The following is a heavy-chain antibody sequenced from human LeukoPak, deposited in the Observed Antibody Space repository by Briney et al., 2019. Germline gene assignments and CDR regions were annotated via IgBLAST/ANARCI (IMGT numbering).Heavy chain of an antibody. CDR1: GFTFSTYW. J-gene: IGHJ4*02. Sequence: GGSLRLSCAVSGFTFSTYWMSWVRQAPGKGLEWVANIKQDGSDKYYVDSVKGRFTISRDNAKNSLYLQMNSLTAEDTALYYCARGNTASAYWGQGTLVTVSS. D-gene: IGHD5-18*01. V-gene: IGHV3-7*01. CDR2: IKQDGSDK. CDR3: ARGNTASAY.